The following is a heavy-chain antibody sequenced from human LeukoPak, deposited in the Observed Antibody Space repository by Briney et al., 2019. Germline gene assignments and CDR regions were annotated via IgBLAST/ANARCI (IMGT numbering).Heavy chain of an antibody. V-gene: IGHV3-23*01. CDR1: GFAFSNFA. D-gene: IGHD3-22*01. CDR3: TRPYYYDSSGYMDV. CDR2: MSGSGDGT. J-gene: IGHJ6*03. Sequence: GGSLRLSCAASGFAFSNFAMSWVRQAPGKGLEWVSAMSGSGDGTYYADSVKGRFTISRDNSKNTLYLQMNSLKTEDTAVYYCTRPYYYDSSGYMDVWGKGTTVTASS.